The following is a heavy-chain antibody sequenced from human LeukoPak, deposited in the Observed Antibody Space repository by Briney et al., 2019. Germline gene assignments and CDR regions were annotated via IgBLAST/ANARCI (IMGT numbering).Heavy chain of an antibody. CDR1: GGSISSYY. CDR3: ARDGGYDPPYYLAY. J-gene: IGHJ4*02. D-gene: IGHD3-3*01. Sequence: SETLSLTCTVSGGSISSYYWSWIRQPPGKGLEWIGYIYYSGSTNYNPSLKSRVTISVDTSKNQFSLKLSSVTAADTAVYYCARDGGYDPPYYLAYWGQGTLVTVSS. CDR2: IYYSGST. V-gene: IGHV4-59*01.